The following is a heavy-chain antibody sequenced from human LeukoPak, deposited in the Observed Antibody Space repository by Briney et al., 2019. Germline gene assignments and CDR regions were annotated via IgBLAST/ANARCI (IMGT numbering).Heavy chain of an antibody. CDR2: IRSDGSSE. CDR1: GFILSTYG. D-gene: IGHD3-16*02. Sequence: GGSLRLSCAASGFILSTYGMHWVRQAPGKGLEWVAFIRSDGSSEFYVDSVKGRFTISRDNAKNSLYLQMNSLRAEDTAVYYCARVNLWGSYRYTRGYYFDYWGQGTLVTVSS. V-gene: IGHV3-30*02. J-gene: IGHJ4*02. CDR3: ARVNLWGSYRYTRGYYFDY.